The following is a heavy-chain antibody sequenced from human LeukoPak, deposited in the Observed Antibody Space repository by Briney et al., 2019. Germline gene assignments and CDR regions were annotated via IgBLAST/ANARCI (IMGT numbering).Heavy chain of an antibody. D-gene: IGHD2-15*01. CDR2: INHSGST. CDR3: ARVVVVVAATHIDY. Sequence: SETLSLTCAVYGGSFSGYYWSWIRQPPGKGLEWIGEINHSGSTNYNPSLKSRVIISVDTSKNQFSLKLSSVTAADTAVYYCARVVVVVAATHIDYWGRGTLVTVSS. CDR1: GGSFSGYY. J-gene: IGHJ4*02. V-gene: IGHV4-34*01.